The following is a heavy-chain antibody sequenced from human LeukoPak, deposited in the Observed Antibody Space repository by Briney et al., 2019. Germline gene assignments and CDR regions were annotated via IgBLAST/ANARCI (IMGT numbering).Heavy chain of an antibody. V-gene: IGHV3-9*01. CDR1: GFTFDDYA. D-gene: IGHD6-13*01. Sequence: PGGSLRLSCAASGFTFDDYAMHWVRQAPGKGLEWVSGISWNSGSIGYADSVKGRFTISRDNAKNSLYLQMNSLRAEDTALYYCAKDSLRGPYSSSWYRIRSFQHWGQGTLVTVSS. CDR2: ISWNSGSI. CDR3: AKDSLRGPYSSSWYRIRSFQH. J-gene: IGHJ1*01.